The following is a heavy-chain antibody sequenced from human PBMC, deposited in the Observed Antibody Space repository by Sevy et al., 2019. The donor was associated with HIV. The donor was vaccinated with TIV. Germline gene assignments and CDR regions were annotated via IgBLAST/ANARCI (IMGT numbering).Heavy chain of an antibody. D-gene: IGHD4-4*01. CDR3: ARDVDSNYDGIDA. Sequence: GGSLRLSCAASGFIFSNHGMHWVRQAPGKGLEWVARIWYDGRDTYYGESVKGRFTSSRDNSKNTVDLQMNSLRVEDTAVYYCARDVDSNYDGIDAWGQGTTVTVSS. CDR1: GFIFSNHG. J-gene: IGHJ6*02. V-gene: IGHV3-33*01. CDR2: IWYDGRDT.